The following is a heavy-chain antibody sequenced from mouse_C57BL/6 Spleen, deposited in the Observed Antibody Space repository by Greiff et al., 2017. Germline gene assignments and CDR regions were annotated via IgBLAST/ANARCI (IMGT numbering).Heavy chain of an antibody. CDR2: IDPSDSYT. J-gene: IGHJ4*01. CDR1: GYTFTSYW. V-gene: IGHV1-69*01. CDR3: ARGDRDY. Sequence: QVQLQQPGAELVMPGASVKLSCKASGYTFTSYWMHWVKQRPGQGLAWIGEIDPSDSYTNYNQKFKGKSTLTVDKSSSTAYMQLSSLTSEDSAIYYCARGDRDYWGQGASVTVSS.